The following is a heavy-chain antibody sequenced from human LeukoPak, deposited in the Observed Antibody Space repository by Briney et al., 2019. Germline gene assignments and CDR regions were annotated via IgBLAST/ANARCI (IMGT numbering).Heavy chain of an antibody. D-gene: IGHD3-3*01. CDR2: FYYSGST. Sequence: PSETLSLTCTVSGGSISSSSYYWGWIRQPPGKGLEWIGSFYYSGSTYYNPSLKSRVTISVDTSKNQFSLKLSSVTAADTAVYYCARHRVDFWSGYYLPLDYWGQGTLVTVSS. CDR3: ARHRVDFWSGYYLPLDY. V-gene: IGHV4-39*01. CDR1: GGSISSSSYY. J-gene: IGHJ4*02.